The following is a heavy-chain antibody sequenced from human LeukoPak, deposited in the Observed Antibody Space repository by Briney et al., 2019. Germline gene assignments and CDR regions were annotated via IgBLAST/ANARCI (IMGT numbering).Heavy chain of an antibody. J-gene: IGHJ6*04. CDR3: AKGLRFLEWLGV. V-gene: IGHV3-23*01. Sequence: GGSLRLSCAASGFTVSSNYMSWVRQAPGKGLEWVSAISGSGGSTYYADSVKGRFTISGDNSKNTLYLQMNSLRAEDTAVYYCAKGLRFLEWLGVWGKGTTVTVSS. D-gene: IGHD3-3*01. CDR1: GFTVSSNY. CDR2: ISGSGGST.